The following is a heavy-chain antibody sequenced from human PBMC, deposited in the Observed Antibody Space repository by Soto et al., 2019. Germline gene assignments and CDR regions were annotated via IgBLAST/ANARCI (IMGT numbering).Heavy chain of an antibody. CDR1: GGSFSGYY. CDR3: ARAQSSGNYYSDY. J-gene: IGHJ4*02. V-gene: IGHV4-34*01. Sequence: SETLSLTCAVYGGSFSGYYWSWIRQPPGKGLEWIGEINRSGSTNYNPSLKGRFTISRDTSKNTLYLQMSCVRAEDTAVYYCARAQSSGNYYSDYWGQGTLVT. CDR2: INRSGST. D-gene: IGHD1-26*01.